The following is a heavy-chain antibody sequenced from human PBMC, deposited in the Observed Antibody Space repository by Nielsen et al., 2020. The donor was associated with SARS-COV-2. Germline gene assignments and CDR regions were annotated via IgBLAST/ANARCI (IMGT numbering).Heavy chain of an antibody. Sequence: GGSLRLSCAASGFTFDDYAMHWVRQAPGKGLEWVSGISWNSGSICYADSVKGRFTISRDNAKNSLYLQMNSLRAEDTALYYCAKGVQGVIHDWGQGTLVTVSS. V-gene: IGHV3-9*01. CDR1: GFTFDDYA. J-gene: IGHJ1*01. CDR3: AKGVQGVIHD. D-gene: IGHD3-10*02. CDR2: ISWNSGSI.